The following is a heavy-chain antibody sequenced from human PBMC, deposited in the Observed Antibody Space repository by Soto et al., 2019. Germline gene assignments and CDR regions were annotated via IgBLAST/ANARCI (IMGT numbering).Heavy chain of an antibody. J-gene: IGHJ6*02. D-gene: IGHD2-15*01. CDR3: ARVSGIGDYYYYGMDV. CDR1: GGTFSSYA. CDR2: IIPIFGTA. V-gene: IGHV1-69*01. Sequence: QVQLVQSGAEVKKPGSSVKVSCKASGGTFSSYAISWVRQAPGQGLEWMGGIIPIFGTANYAQKFQGRVTITADESTSTAYMELSSLRSDDTAVYYCARVSGIGDYYYYGMDVWGQGTTVTVSS.